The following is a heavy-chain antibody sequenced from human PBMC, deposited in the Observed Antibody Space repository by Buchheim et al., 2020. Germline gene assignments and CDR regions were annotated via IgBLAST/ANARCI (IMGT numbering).Heavy chain of an antibody. Sequence: QVQLQESGPGLVKPSETLSLSCTVSGGSINSYYWSWIRQPPGKGLEWIGYIYYSGSTNYNPSLKSRVTMSADTSKNEFSLKLTSVTAADTAVYYCASRRRYCSGGSCYRQLTAIDYWGQGTL. CDR3: ASRRRYCSGGSCYRQLTAIDY. D-gene: IGHD2-15*01. CDR2: IYYSGST. J-gene: IGHJ4*02. V-gene: IGHV4-59*12. CDR1: GGSINSYY.